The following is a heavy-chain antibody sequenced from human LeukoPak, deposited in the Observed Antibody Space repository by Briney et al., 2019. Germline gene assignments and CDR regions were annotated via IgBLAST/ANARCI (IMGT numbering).Heavy chain of an antibody. D-gene: IGHD5-18*01. J-gene: IGHJ4*02. Sequence: PSETLSLTCTVSGGSISSGDYYWSWIRQPAGKGLEWIGRIYTSGSTNYNPSLRSRVTISVDTSKNQFSLKLSSVTAADTAVYYCASSSGYSYGYEYDYWGQGTLVTVSS. V-gene: IGHV4-61*02. CDR1: GGSISSGDYY. CDR3: ASSSGYSYGYEYDY. CDR2: IYTSGST.